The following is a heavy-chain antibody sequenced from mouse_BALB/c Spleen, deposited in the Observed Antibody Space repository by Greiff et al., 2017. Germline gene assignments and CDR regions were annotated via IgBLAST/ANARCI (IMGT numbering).Heavy chain of an antibody. CDR3: ARVTTVVAHYYAMDY. CDR1: GFSLTSYG. D-gene: IGHD1-1*01. CDR2: IWAGGST. J-gene: IGHJ4*01. V-gene: IGHV2-9*02. Sequence: QVQLQQSGPGLVAPSQSLSITCTVSGFSLTSYGVHWVRQPPGEGLEWLGVIWAGGSTNYNSALMSRLSISKDNSKSQVFLKMNSLQTDDTAMYYCARVTTVVAHYYAMDYWGQGTSVTVSS.